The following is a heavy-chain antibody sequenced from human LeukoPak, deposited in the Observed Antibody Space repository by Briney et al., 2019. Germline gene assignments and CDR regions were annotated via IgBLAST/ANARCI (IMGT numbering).Heavy chain of an antibody. D-gene: IGHD6-6*01. CDR1: GGSISSGDYY. CDR2: IYYSGST. Sequence: SETLSLTCTVSGGSISSGDYYWSWIRQPPGKGLEWIRYIYYSGSTYYNPSLKSRVTISVDTSKNQFSLKLSSVTAADTAVYYCASTRYSSSPPDYWGQGTLVTVSS. V-gene: IGHV4-30-4*01. CDR3: ASTRYSSSPPDY. J-gene: IGHJ4*02.